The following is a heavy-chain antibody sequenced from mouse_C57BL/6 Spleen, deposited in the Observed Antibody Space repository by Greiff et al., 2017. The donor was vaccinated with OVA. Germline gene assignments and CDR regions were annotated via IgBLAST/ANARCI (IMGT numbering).Heavy chain of an antibody. D-gene: IGHD1-1*01. V-gene: IGHV1-50*01. CDR3: ARGDYGSSSSWFAY. CDR2: IDPSDSYT. CDR1: GYTFTSYW. Sequence: VQLQQPGAELVKPGASVKLSCKASGYTFTSYWMQWVKQRPGQGLEWIGEIDPSDSYTNYNQKFKGKATLTVDTSSSTAYMQLSSLTSEDSAVYYCARGDYGSSSSWFAYWGQGTLVTVSA. J-gene: IGHJ3*01.